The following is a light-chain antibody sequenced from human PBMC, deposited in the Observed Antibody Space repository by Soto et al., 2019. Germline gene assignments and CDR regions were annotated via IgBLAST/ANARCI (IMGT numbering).Light chain of an antibody. Sequence: EIVLTQSPGTLSLSPGERATLSCRASQSINNRYLAWYQQKPGQAPRLLIYAASSRATGIPDRFSGSGSGTDFPLTISRLAPEDFAVYYCQQFGSSPGFTFGPGTKVDIK. V-gene: IGKV3-20*01. CDR2: AAS. CDR1: QSINNRY. CDR3: QQFGSSPGFT. J-gene: IGKJ3*01.